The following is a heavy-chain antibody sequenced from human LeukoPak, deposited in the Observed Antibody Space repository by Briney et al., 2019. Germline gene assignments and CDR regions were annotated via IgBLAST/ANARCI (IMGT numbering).Heavy chain of an antibody. Sequence: SETLSLTCTVSGGSISSYYWSWIRQPAGKGLEWIGYIHYSGNKNYTPTLRNRLTMSVDTSKNQFSLKLSSVTAADTAVYYCVRGYYDSSGSSNTFDIWGQGTMVTVSS. D-gene: IGHD3-22*01. J-gene: IGHJ3*02. CDR2: IHYSGNK. V-gene: IGHV4-59*01. CDR1: GGSISSYY. CDR3: VRGYYDSSGSSNTFDI.